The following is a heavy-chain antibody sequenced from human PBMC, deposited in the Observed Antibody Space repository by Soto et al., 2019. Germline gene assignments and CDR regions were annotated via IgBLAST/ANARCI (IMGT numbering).Heavy chain of an antibody. J-gene: IGHJ3*02. V-gene: IGHV4-31*03. CDR3: ARDPRSDYDSSGYYYTGAFDI. CDR2: IYYSGST. Sequence: QVQLQESGPGLVKPSQTLSLTCTVSGGSISSGGYYWSWIRQHPGKGLEWIGYIYYSGSTYYNPSLKSRVTISVDTSKNQCSLKLSSVTAADTAVYYCARDPRSDYDSSGYYYTGAFDIWGQGTMVTVSS. CDR1: GGSISSGGYY. D-gene: IGHD3-22*01.